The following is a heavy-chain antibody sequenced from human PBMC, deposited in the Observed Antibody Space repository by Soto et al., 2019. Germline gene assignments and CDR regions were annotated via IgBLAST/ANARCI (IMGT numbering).Heavy chain of an antibody. CDR3: ATSPAGDIVVVVDAAYGMDV. J-gene: IGHJ6*02. Sequence: SVKVSCKASGGTFSSYAISWVRQAPGQGLEWMGGIIPIFGTANYAQKFQGRVAITADESTSTAYMELSSLRSEDTAVYYCATSPAGDIVVVVDAAYGMDVWGQGTTVTVSS. V-gene: IGHV1-69*13. CDR1: GGTFSSYA. CDR2: IIPIFGTA. D-gene: IGHD2-15*01.